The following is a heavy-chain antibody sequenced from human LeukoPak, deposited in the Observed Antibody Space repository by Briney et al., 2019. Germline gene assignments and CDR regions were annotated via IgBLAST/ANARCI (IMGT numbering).Heavy chain of an antibody. Sequence: GGSLRLSCAASGFTFSSYSMNWVRQAPGKGPEWVSSISSSSSYIYYADSVKGRFTISRDNAKNSLYLQMNSLRAEDTAVYYCARQGPMVHGFDYWGQGTLVTVSS. D-gene: IGHD3-10*01. CDR2: ISSSSSYI. CDR3: ARQGPMVHGFDY. V-gene: IGHV3-21*01. CDR1: GFTFSSYS. J-gene: IGHJ4*02.